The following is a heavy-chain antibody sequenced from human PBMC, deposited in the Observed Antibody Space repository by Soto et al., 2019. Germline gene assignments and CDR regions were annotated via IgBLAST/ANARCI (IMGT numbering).Heavy chain of an antibody. CDR3: ARSTGSGFRPGTHRFNWFDP. V-gene: IGHV1-69*01. CDR2: IIPIFRTP. Sequence: QGQLVQSGAEVKQPGSSVKVSCQASVVTFSSFSISWVRQAPGQGLEWMGGIIPIFRTPNYAQNFQGRVTITADESTRSVYMELSRLRSEDTAVYYCARSTGSGFRPGTHRFNWFDPWGQGTLVTVSS. CDR1: VVTFSSFS. D-gene: IGHD5-12*01. J-gene: IGHJ5*02.